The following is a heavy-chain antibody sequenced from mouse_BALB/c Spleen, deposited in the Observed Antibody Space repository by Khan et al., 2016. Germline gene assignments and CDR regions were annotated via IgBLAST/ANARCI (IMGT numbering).Heavy chain of an antibody. CDR2: INTHSGAS. J-gene: IGHJ2*01. Sequence: QIQLVQSGPELMKPGESVRISCKATGYTFTTAGMQWVQKILGKGLKWFGWINTHSGASKYAEDFKGRFAFSLETSVTTAYLQISNLAIEDTATFCGERDRYDASWFGYWGQGTTLTVST. V-gene: IGHV9-4*02. CDR1: GYTFTTAG. D-gene: IGHD2-14*01. CDR3: ERDRYDASWFGY.